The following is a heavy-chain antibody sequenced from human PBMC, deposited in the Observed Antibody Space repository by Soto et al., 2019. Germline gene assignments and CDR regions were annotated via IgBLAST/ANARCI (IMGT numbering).Heavy chain of an antibody. CDR2: LFYSGST. CDR1: GGSISSYY. CDR3: ARANWNYGPFDP. V-gene: IGHV4-59*01. Sequence: QVQLQESGPGLVKPSETLSLTCTVSGGSISSYYWSWIRQPPGKGLEWIGYLFYSGSTNYNPSLKSRVTISLDTSKNQFSLKLNSVTAADTAVYYCARANWNYGPFDPWGQGTLVTVSS. J-gene: IGHJ5*02. D-gene: IGHD1-7*01.